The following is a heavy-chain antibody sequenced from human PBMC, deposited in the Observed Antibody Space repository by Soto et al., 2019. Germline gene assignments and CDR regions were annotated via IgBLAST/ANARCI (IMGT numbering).Heavy chain of an antibody. CDR1: GFTVSTYT. V-gene: IGHV3-30*18. J-gene: IGHJ4*02. CDR2: ISYDGSGT. Sequence: QPGGSLRPSCSASGFTVSTYTMGWVRLAPGKGLEWVSAISYDGSGTYYADSVTGRFTISRDNSKNTLFLQMNSLRAEDTAVYYCAKVLHVRVYSGSPFDYWGQGTLVTVSS. CDR3: AKVLHVRVYSGSPFDY. D-gene: IGHD1-26*01.